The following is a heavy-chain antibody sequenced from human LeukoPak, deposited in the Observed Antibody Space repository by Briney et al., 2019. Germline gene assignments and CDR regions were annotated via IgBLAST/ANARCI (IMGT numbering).Heavy chain of an antibody. CDR3: ARDPHSNYPDHYYGMDV. Sequence: ASVKVSCKASGYTFTGYYMHWVRQAPGQGLEWMGWINPNSGGTNYAQKFQGRVTMTRDTSISTAYMELSRLRSDDTAVYYCARDPHSNYPDHYYGMDVWGQGTTVTVSS. J-gene: IGHJ6*02. D-gene: IGHD4-11*01. V-gene: IGHV1-2*02. CDR2: INPNSGGT. CDR1: GYTFTGYY.